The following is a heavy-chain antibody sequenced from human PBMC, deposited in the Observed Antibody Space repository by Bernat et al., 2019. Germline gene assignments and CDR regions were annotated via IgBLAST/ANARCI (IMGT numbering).Heavy chain of an antibody. J-gene: IGHJ4*02. V-gene: IGHV4-61*01. CDR3: ARGWKLPDY. CDR2: IYYSGST. CDR1: GGPVSSGSYY. Sequence: QVQLQESGPGLVKPSETLSLTCTVSGGPVSSGSYYWSWIRQPPGKGLEWIGYIYYSGSTNYNPSLKSRVTISVDTSKNQFSLKLSSVTAADTAVYYCARGWKLPDYWGQGTLVTVSS. D-gene: IGHD1-26*01.